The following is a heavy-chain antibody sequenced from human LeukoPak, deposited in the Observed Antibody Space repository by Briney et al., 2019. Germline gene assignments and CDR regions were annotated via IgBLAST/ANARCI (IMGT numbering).Heavy chain of an antibody. J-gene: IGHJ5*02. CDR3: AKDSDELIAAAYNWFDP. Sequence: RAGGSLRPSCAASGFTFSSYGMSWVRQAPGKGLEWVSGISGSGGTTSYADSVKGRFTISRDHSKNTLSLQMNSLRAEDTAVYYCAKDSDELIAAAYNWFDPWGQGTLVTVSS. CDR2: ISGSGGTT. V-gene: IGHV3-23*01. D-gene: IGHD6-13*01. CDR1: GFTFSSYG.